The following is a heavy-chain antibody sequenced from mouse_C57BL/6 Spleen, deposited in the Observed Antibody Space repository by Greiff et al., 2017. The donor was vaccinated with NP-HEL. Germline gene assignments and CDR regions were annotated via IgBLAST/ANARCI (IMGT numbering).Heavy chain of an antibody. CDR2: ISSGGDYI. Sequence: DVKLVESGEGLVKPGGSLKLSCAASGFTFSSYAMSWVRQTPEKRLEWVAYISSGGDYIYYADTVKGRFTISRYNARNTLYLQMSSLKSEDTAMYYCTRAPHLRYDYAMDYWGQGTSVTVSS. V-gene: IGHV5-9-1*02. J-gene: IGHJ4*01. CDR1: GFTFSSYA. CDR3: TRAPHLRYDYAMDY. D-gene: IGHD1-1*01.